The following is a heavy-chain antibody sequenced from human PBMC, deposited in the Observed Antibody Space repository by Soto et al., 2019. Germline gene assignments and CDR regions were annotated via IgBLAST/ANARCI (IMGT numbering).Heavy chain of an antibody. CDR2: IYPGDSDT. J-gene: IGHJ6*02. V-gene: IGHV5-51*01. Sequence: GQALKISCKGSGYTFTNYWIGWVRQMPGKGPEWMGIIYPGDSDTKYNPSFQGQVTISADKSITTTYLQWSSLKASDTAIYYCAASIFYYGMDVWGQGTTVTVSS. CDR1: GYTFTNYW. CDR3: AASIFYYGMDV.